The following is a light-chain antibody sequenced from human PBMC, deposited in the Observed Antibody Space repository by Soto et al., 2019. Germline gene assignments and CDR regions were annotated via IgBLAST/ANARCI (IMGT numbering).Light chain of an antibody. V-gene: IGLV2-14*01. J-gene: IGLJ1*01. CDR1: SSDVGGYNY. CDR2: EVS. Sequence: QSVLTQPASVSVSPGQSITISCTGTSSDVGGYNYVSWYQQHPGKAPKFMIYEVSNRPSGVSNRFSGSKSGNTASLTISGLQAEDEADYYCSSYTSSTTQVFGTGTKVTVL. CDR3: SSYTSSTTQV.